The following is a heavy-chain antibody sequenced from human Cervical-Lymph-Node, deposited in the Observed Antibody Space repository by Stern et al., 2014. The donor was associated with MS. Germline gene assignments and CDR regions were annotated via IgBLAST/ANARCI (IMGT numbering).Heavy chain of an antibody. Sequence: QVQLQESGPGLVKPSETLSLTCTVSGGSVSSGSYYWSWIRQPPGKGLEWIGYIYYSGSTNYNPSLKSRVTISVDTSKNQFSLKLSSVTAADTAVYYCARAEDIRITMIFQHWGQGTLVTVSS. CDR1: GGSVSSGSYY. CDR3: ARAEDIRITMIFQH. V-gene: IGHV4-61*01. J-gene: IGHJ1*01. D-gene: IGHD3-22*01. CDR2: IYYSGST.